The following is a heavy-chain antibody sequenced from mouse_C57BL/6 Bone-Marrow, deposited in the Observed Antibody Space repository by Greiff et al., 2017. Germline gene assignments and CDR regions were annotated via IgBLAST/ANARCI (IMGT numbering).Heavy chain of an antibody. CDR1: GDTFTSYG. Sequence: VKLMESGAELARPGASVKLSCKASGDTFTSYGISWVKQRTGQGLEWIGEIYPRSGNTYYNEKFKGKATLTADKSSSTAYMEHRSLTSEDSAVYFCARRAIYDGFAYWGRGTLVNVSA. CDR2: IYPRSGNT. D-gene: IGHD2-3*01. CDR3: ARRAIYDGFAY. V-gene: IGHV1-81*01. J-gene: IGHJ3*01.